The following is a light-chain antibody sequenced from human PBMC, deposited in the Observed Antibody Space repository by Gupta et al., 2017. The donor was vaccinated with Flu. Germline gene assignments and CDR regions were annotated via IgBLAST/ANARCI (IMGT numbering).Light chain of an antibody. CDR2: AES. J-gene: IGKJ3*01. CDR1: QCFSNY. V-gene: IGKV1-27*01. CDR3: QKYDSAPFT. Sequence: DIQMTQSPSSLSASVGDRVTISCRASQCFSNYLAWYQQKPGKVPKLLIYAESTLQSGVPSRFSGGGSGTDFTLTSSSLQPEDVATYYCQKYDSAPFTFGPGTKVDIK.